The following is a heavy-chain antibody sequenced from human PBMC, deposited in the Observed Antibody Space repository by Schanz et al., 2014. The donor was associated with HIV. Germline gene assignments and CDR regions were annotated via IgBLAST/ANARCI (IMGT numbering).Heavy chain of an antibody. J-gene: IGHJ4*02. V-gene: IGHV3-23*04. Sequence: EVQLVESGGGLEQPGGSLSLSCAASGFTFMRHTMNWVRQAPGKGLEWVSAISGSGGSTYYADSVKGRFTISRDNSKNTLYLQMNSLRSDDTAVYYCAKDAYRSGWFYFDSWGQGTPVTVSS. CDR2: ISGSGGST. D-gene: IGHD6-19*01. CDR3: AKDAYRSGWFYFDS. CDR1: GFTFMRHT.